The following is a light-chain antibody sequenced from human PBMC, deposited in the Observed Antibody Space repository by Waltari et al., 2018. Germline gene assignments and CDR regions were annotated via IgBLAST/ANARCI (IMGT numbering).Light chain of an antibody. V-gene: IGKV2-28*01. CDR2: LGS. J-gene: IGKJ1*01. CDR3: MQALQGT. Sequence: DIVMTQSPLSLPVTPGEPASISCRSSQSLLHSNGYNYLDWYLQKPGQSPQLLIYLGSNRASGVPDRFSGSGSGTDFTLKISRVEAEDVGVYYCMQALQGTFGQGTKVGIK. CDR1: QSLLHSNGYNY.